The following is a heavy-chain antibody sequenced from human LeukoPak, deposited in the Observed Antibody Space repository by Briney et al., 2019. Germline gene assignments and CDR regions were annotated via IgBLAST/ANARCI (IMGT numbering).Heavy chain of an antibody. Sequence: SETLSLTCTVSGGSISSYYWSWIRQPPGKGLEWIGYIYYSGSTNYNPSLKSRVTISVDTSKNQFSLKLSSVTAADTAVYYCARGVVAAPQTFDYWGQGALVAVSS. J-gene: IGHJ4*02. D-gene: IGHD2-15*01. CDR3: ARGVVAAPQTFDY. V-gene: IGHV4-59*01. CDR2: IYYSGST. CDR1: GGSISSYY.